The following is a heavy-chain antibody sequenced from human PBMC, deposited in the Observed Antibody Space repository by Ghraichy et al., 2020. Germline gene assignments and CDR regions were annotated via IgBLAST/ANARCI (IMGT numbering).Heavy chain of an antibody. CDR3: VKDEYSSGWRRGSLDY. V-gene: IGHV3-64D*06. J-gene: IGHJ4*02. Sequence: GGSLRLSCSASGFTFSSYAMHWVRQAPGKGLEYVSAISSNGGSTYYADSVKGRFTISRDNSKNTLYLQMSSLRAEDTAVYYCVKDEYSSGWRRGSLDYWGQGTLVTVSS. CDR1: GFTFSSYA. D-gene: IGHD6-19*01. CDR2: ISSNGGST.